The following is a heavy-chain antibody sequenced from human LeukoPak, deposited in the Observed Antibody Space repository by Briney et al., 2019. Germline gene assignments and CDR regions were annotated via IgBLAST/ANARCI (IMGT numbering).Heavy chain of an antibody. D-gene: IGHD4-23*01. Sequence: GGSLRLSCAASGFTFSSYAMNWVRQAPGRGPEWVSGISVGGVTTIYGDSLEGRFTISRDNSKNTLFLQMDGLRAEDTALYYCVKGLTLRDAFDFWGQGTLVTVSS. CDR2: ISVGGVTT. J-gene: IGHJ3*01. CDR3: VKGLTLRDAFDF. V-gene: IGHV3-23*01. CDR1: GFTFSSYA.